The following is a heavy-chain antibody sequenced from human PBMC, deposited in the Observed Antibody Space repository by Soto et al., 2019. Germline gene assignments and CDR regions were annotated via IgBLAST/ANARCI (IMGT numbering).Heavy chain of an antibody. V-gene: IGHV1-18*04. CDR2: ISAYNGNT. J-gene: IGHJ5*02. Sequence: QVQLVQSGAEVKKPGASVKVSCKASGYTFTSYGISWVRQAPGQGLEWMGWISAYNGNTNYAQKFQGRVTITADESTSTAYMELSSLRSEDTAVYYCARVKSASSTVKWFDPWGQGTLVTVSS. D-gene: IGHD4-17*01. CDR1: GYTFTSYG. CDR3: ARVKSASSTVKWFDP.